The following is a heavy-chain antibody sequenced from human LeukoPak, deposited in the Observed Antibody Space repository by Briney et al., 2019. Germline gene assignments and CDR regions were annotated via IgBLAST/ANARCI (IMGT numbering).Heavy chain of an antibody. V-gene: IGHV3-53*01. CDR1: GFTVSSNY. CDR2: IYSGGST. CDR3: ARDRGGNGGFDY. D-gene: IGHD3-16*01. J-gene: IGHJ4*02. Sequence: GGSLRLSCAASGFTVSSNYMSWVRQAPGKGLEWVSVIYSGGSTSYADSVKGRFTISRDNSKSTLYLQMNSLRAEDTAVYYCARDRGGNGGFDYWGQGTLVTVSS.